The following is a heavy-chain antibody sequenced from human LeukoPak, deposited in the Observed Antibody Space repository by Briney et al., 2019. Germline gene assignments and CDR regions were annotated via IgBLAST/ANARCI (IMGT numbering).Heavy chain of an antibody. V-gene: IGHV3-30*18. CDR1: GLTFINFG. D-gene: IGHD5-18*01. CDR3: AKDLSSAMASYYYYYGMDV. Sequence: GRSLRLSCVSSGLTFINFGMHSVRQAAGKGLDWVAVISSVGSNKYYGDSVKGRFTIPRDNSKDTLYLQMNRLRAADTAVYYCAKDLSSAMASYYYYYGMDVWGQGTTVTVSS. CDR2: ISSVGSNK. J-gene: IGHJ6*02.